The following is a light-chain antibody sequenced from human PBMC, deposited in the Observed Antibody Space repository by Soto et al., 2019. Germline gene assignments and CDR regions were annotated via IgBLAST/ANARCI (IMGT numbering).Light chain of an antibody. CDR3: QQYNGYRWT. CDR1: QSISSY. Sequence: DIQMTQSPSSLSASVGYRFTITCRASQSISSYLNWYQQKPGKAPKLLIYAASSLQSGVPSRFSGSGSGTEFTLTISSLQPDDFATYYCQQYNGYRWTFGQGTMGDNK. CDR2: AAS. J-gene: IGKJ1*01. V-gene: IGKV1-39*01.